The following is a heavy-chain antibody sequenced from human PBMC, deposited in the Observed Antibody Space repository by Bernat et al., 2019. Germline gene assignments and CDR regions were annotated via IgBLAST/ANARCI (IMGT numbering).Heavy chain of an antibody. V-gene: IGHV4-31*01. CDR1: GGSISSGGYY. J-gene: IGHJ3*02. D-gene: IGHD3-10*01. Sequence: QVQLQESGPGLVKPSQTLSLTCTVSGGSISSGGYYWTWIRQHPGKGLEWIGYIYYSGSTDYNPSLRSLVSISLDTSKTQFSLKLSSVTAADTAVYYCARESTTYSGSGVHGAFHIWGLGTMVTVSS. CDR3: ARESTTYSGSGVHGAFHI. CDR2: IYYSGST.